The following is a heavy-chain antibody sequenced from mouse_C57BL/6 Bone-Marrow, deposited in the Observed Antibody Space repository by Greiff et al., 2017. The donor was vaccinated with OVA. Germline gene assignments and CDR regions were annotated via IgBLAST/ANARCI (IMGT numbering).Heavy chain of an antibody. CDR3: ARGYYYGSSYWFAY. J-gene: IGHJ3*01. CDR2: IYPRDGST. CDR1: GYTFTDYT. Sequence: VQLQQSDAELVKPGASVKISCKVSGYTFTDYTIHWMKQRPEQGLEWIGYIYPRDGSTKYNEKFKGKATLTADKSSSTAYMQLNSRTSEDSAVYFCARGYYYGSSYWFAYWGKGTLVTVSA. V-gene: IGHV1-78*01. D-gene: IGHD1-1*01.